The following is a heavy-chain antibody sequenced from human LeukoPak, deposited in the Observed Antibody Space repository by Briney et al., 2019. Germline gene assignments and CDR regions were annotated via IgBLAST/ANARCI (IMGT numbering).Heavy chain of an antibody. D-gene: IGHD3-22*01. V-gene: IGHV3-30-3*01. J-gene: IGHJ4*02. CDR3: ARGKYYYNSRGYLDY. Sequence: GESLRLSCAASGFTFSSYAMHWVRQAPGKGLEWVAVISYDGSNKYYADSVKGRFTISRDNSKNTLYLQMNSLRAEDTAVYYCARGKYYYNSRGYLDYWGQGTLVTVSS. CDR2: ISYDGSNK. CDR1: GFTFSSYA.